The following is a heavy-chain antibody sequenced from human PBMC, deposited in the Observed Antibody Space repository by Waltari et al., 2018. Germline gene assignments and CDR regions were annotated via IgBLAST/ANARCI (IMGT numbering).Heavy chain of an antibody. J-gene: IGHJ6*02. CDR2: IIPIFGTA. Sequence: QVQLVQSGAEVKKPGSSVKVSCKASGGTFSSYAISWVRQAPGQGLEWMGEIIPIFGTANYAQKFQGRVTITADESTSTAYMELSSLRSEDTAVYYCARDPYSSSSAYYYYYGMDVWGQGTTVTVSS. V-gene: IGHV1-69*12. CDR1: GGTFSSYA. D-gene: IGHD6-6*01. CDR3: ARDPYSSSSAYYYYYGMDV.